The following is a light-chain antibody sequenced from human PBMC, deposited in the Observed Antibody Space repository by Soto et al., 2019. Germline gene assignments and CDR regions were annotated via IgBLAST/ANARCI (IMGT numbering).Light chain of an antibody. V-gene: IGLV2-8*01. CDR3: TSYAGSNNLV. CDR1: SNDIGGYNY. Sequence: QSVLTQPPSASVSPGQSVTISCTGTSNDIGGYNYVSWYQHHPGKAPRLIIYDVTKRPSGVLARFSGSKSGNTASLTVTELQTYDEAEYFCTSYAGSNNLVFGTGTKLTVL. CDR2: DVT. J-gene: IGLJ2*01.